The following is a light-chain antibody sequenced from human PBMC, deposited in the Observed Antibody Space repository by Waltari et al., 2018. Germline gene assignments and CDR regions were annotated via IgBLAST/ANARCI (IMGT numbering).Light chain of an antibody. CDR1: SASVSTNHY. J-gene: IGLJ3*02. Sequence: QTVVTQEPSFSVSPGGTVTLTCGLSSASVSTNHYPSWYQQTPGQAPRTLIYSTKTRSSGVPDRFSGSILGNKAALTITGAQTDDEADYYCLMYMGGGMSVFGGGAKLTVL. CDR3: LMYMGGGMSV. CDR2: STK. V-gene: IGLV8-61*01.